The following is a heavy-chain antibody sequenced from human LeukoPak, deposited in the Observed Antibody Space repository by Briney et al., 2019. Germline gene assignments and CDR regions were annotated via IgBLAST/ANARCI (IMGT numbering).Heavy chain of an antibody. J-gene: IGHJ4*02. CDR1: GYTFTSHY. D-gene: IGHD4-17*01. CDR2: INPSGGST. CDR3: ARDSADYGDYDY. V-gene: IGHV1-46*01. Sequence: ASVKVSCKASGYTFTSHYVHWVRQAPGQGLDWMGIINPSGGSTSYAQKFQGRVTMTRDTSTSTVYMELSSLRSEDTAVYYCARDSADYGDYDYWGQGTLVTVSS.